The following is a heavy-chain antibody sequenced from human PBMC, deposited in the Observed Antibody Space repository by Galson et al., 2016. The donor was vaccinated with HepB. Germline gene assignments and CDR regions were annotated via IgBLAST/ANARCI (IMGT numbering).Heavy chain of an antibody. CDR2: LSFDGSAR. J-gene: IGHJ5*01. D-gene: IGHD3-10*01. CDR3: ASWSWAPFES. V-gene: IGHV3-74*01. CDR1: GFRFSSVW. Sequence: SLRLSCAASGFRFSSVWMHWVRQAPGKGLVSVSGLSFDGSARRYADSVKSRFTISRDNAKNTLYLEMTSLSAEDTAVYYCASWSWAPFESWGQGTLVTVSS.